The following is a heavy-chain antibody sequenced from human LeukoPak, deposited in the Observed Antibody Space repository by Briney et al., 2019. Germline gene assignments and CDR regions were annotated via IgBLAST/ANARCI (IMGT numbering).Heavy chain of an antibody. D-gene: IGHD3-22*01. CDR2: ISSSGSYI. J-gene: IGHJ5*02. CDR3: ARDPYYYDSSGS. Sequence: PGGSLRLSCAASGITASSNYMTWVRQAPGKGLEWVSSISSSGSYIYYADSVKGRFTISRDNAKNSLYLQMNSLRAEDTAVYYCARDPYYYDSSGSWGQGTLVTVSS. V-gene: IGHV3-21*01. CDR1: GITASSNY.